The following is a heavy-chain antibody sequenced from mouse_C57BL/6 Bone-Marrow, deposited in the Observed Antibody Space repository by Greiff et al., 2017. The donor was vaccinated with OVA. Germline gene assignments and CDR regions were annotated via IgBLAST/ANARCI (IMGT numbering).Heavy chain of an antibody. CDR2: IDPETGGT. Sequence: VQLQQSGAELVRPGASVTLSCKASGYTFTDYEMHWVKQTPVHGLEWIGAIDPETGGTAYNQKFKGKAILTADKSSSTAYMELRSLTSEDSAVYYCTRRPITTVEAPRYFDVWGTGTTVTVSS. CDR3: TRRPITTVEAPRYFDV. V-gene: IGHV1-15*01. D-gene: IGHD1-1*01. J-gene: IGHJ1*03. CDR1: GYTFTDYE.